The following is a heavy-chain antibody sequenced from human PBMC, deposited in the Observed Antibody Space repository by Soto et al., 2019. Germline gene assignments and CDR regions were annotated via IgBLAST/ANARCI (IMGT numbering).Heavy chain of an antibody. V-gene: IGHV3-23*01. CDR1: GFTFSSYA. J-gene: IGHJ6*02. CDR3: ATGRGVIFHCGMVV. D-gene: IGHD3-16*02. Sequence: EVQLLESGGGLVQPGGSLRLSCAASGFTFSSYAMSWVRQAPGKGLEWVSAISGSGGSTYYADSVKGRFTISRDNSKNTRDVQMNSLRAEDTAVYYCATGRGVIFHCGMVVWGQGTTVTVSS. CDR2: ISGSGGST.